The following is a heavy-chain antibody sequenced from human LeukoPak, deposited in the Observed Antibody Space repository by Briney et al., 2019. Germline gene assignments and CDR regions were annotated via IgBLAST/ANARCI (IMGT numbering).Heavy chain of an antibody. J-gene: IGHJ6*02. D-gene: IGHD6-6*01. V-gene: IGHV1-2*06. CDR1: GYTFTGYY. CDR2: INPNSGGT. CDR3: ATTYSSSFDYYGMDV. Sequence: GAPVKVSCKASGYTFTGYYMHWVRQAPGQGLEWMGRINPNSGGTNYAQKFQGRVTMTRDTSISAAYMELSRLRSDDTAVYYCATTYSSSFDYYGMDVWGQGTTVTVSS.